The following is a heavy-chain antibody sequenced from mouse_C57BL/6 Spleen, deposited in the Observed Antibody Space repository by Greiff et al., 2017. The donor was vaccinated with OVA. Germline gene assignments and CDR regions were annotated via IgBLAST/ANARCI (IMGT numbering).Heavy chain of an antibody. D-gene: IGHD2-4*01. CDR1: GFTFSDYG. Sequence: EVQLVESGGGLVKPGGSLKLSCAASGFTFSDYGMHWVRQAPEKGLEWVAYISSGSSTIYYADTVKGRFTISRDNAKNTLFLQMTSLRSEDTAMYYCASEIYYDYGGDYWGQGTTLTVSS. J-gene: IGHJ2*01. CDR2: ISSGSSTI. V-gene: IGHV5-17*01. CDR3: ASEIYYDYGGDY.